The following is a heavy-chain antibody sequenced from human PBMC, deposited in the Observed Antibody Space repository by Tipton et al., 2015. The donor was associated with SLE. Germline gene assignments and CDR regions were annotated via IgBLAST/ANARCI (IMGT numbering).Heavy chain of an antibody. Sequence: LSLTCTVSGGSISSHYWSWIRQPPGKGLEWVSVIYVPGDTYYADSVKGRFTISRDNSKNTVYLDMLSLRADDTAMYYCAGASWSYGFFDYWGQGTLVTVSP. CDR1: GGSISSHY. D-gene: IGHD3-10*01. CDR2: IYVPGDT. J-gene: IGHJ4*02. CDR3: AGASWSYGFFDY. V-gene: IGHV3-53*01.